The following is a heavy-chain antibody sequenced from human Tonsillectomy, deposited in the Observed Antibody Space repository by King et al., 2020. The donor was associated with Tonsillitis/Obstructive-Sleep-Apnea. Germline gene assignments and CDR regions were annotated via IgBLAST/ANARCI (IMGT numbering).Heavy chain of an antibody. CDR1: GYTFATYG. CDR2: ISAYNGDT. Sequence: QLVQSGAEVKKPGASVKVSCKASGYTFATYGISWVRQAPGQGLEWMGWISAYNGDTNYAQKLQDRVTMTTDTSTSTAYMEVRSLRSDDTAVYYCARDSRSHYYDTSGYYTFEYWGQGTLVTVSS. D-gene: IGHD3-22*01. V-gene: IGHV1-18*01. J-gene: IGHJ4*02. CDR3: ARDSRSHYYDTSGYYTFEY.